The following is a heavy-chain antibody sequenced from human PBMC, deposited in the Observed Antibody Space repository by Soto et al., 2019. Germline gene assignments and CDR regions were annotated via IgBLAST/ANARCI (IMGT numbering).Heavy chain of an antibody. CDR1: GGSISSYY. J-gene: IGHJ6*03. V-gene: IGHV4-59*01. CDR3: ASCSSTSCPYYYYYYMDV. D-gene: IGHD2-2*01. Sequence: QVQLQESGPGLVKPSETLSLTCTVSGGSISSYYWRWIRQPPGKGLEWIGYIYYSGSNNYNPSLKSRVTIAVDTSKNQFSLKLSYVTAAYTAVYYFASCSSTSCPYYYYYYMDVWGKGTTVTVSS. CDR2: IYYSGSN.